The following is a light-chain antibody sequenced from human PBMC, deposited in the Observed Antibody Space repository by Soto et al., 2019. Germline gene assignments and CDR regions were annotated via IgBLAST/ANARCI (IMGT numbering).Light chain of an antibody. Sequence: QTVVTQEPSFSVSPGGTVTLTCGLTSGSVSTSNYPSGYQQTPGQTPRTLIYSTNFRSSGVPDRFSGSILGNKAALTITGAQADDESDYYCVLSLPRGVWEFGGGTKLTVL. J-gene: IGLJ3*02. CDR2: STN. CDR3: VLSLPRGVWE. CDR1: SGSVSTSNY. V-gene: IGLV8-61*01.